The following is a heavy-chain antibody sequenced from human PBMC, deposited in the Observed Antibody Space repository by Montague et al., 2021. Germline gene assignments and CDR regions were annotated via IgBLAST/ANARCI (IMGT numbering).Heavy chain of an antibody. Sequence: SETLSLTCTVSGGSISSFYWSWIRQPPEKGLELIAYIYYSGSAGGTTNYNPSLKSRVTISVDSSRHQLSLQLTSVTTADTAVYYCARGRGNSYVSFDSWGQGTLISVSS. D-gene: IGHD5-18*01. CDR2: IYYSGSAGGTT. CDR3: ARGRGNSYVSFDS. J-gene: IGHJ4*02. V-gene: IGHV4-59*13. CDR1: GGSISSFY.